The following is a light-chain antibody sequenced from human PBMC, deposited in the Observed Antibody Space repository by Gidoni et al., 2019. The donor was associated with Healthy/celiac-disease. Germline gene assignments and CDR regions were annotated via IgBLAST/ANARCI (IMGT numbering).Light chain of an antibody. J-gene: IGKJ1*01. CDR1: QSFLYSSNNKNY. CDR2: WAS. Sequence: DIVITQSPASLAVSLGERATINCKSSQSFLYSSNNKNYLAWYQQKPGQPPKLLIYWASTRESGVPDRFSGSGSGTDFTLTISSLQAEDVAVYYCQQYYSTPWTFXXXTKVEIK. CDR3: QQYYSTPWT. V-gene: IGKV4-1*01.